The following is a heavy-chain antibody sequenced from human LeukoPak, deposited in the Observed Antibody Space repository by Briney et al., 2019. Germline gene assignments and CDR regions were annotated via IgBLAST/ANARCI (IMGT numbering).Heavy chain of an antibody. CDR1: GYTFTSYG. V-gene: IGHV1-18*01. Sequence: RASVKVSCKASGYTFTSYGISWVRQAPGQGLEWMGWISAYNGNTNYAQKLQGRVTMTTDTSTSTAYMELRSLRSDDTAVYYCAREITMIVVADNWFDPWGQGTLVTVSS. J-gene: IGHJ5*02. D-gene: IGHD3-22*01. CDR3: AREITMIVVADNWFDP. CDR2: ISAYNGNT.